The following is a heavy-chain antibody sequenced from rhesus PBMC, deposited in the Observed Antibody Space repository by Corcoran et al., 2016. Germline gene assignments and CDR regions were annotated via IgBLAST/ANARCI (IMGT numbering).Heavy chain of an antibody. D-gene: IGHD1-26*01. CDR1: GASFAGT. J-gene: IGHJ5-1*01. V-gene: IGHV4-81*01. CDR2: IYPNNGAT. Sequence: QVHLQRRGPGLLRLWETLSFPSTFPGASFAGTFGVGAARSQGPGLEWIGNIYPNNGATNYSPSLNGRVTLSRDTSKGQFSLRLTSVTAADTAIYYCLRDSDDTDWNNRFDVWGPGLLVTVSS. CDR3: LRDSDDTDWNNRFDV.